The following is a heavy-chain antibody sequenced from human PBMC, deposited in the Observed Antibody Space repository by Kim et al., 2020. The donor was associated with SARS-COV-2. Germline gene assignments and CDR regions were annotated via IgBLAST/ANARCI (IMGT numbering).Heavy chain of an antibody. J-gene: IGHJ4*02. CDR2: ISDRGHST. V-gene: IGHV3-23*01. CDR1: GLTFSSFA. Sequence: GGSLRLSCAASGLTFSSFAMSWVRLRLGKGLEWVSTISDRGHSTYYTDSVKGRFTSSRDDSKNTLYLQMNSLRAEDTAIYYCAKDQPYGYNFWSGYLYWGQGTLVTVSS. CDR3: AKDQPYGYNFWSGYLY. D-gene: IGHD3-3*01.